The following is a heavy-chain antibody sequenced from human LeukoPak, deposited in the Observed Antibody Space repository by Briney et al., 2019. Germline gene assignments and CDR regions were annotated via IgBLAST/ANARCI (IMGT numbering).Heavy chain of an antibody. V-gene: IGHV3-30*02. J-gene: IGHJ4*02. CDR3: AKDRCFSSTCFYFDY. CDR1: GFSFTDYG. Sequence: GGSLRLSCAVSGFSFTDYGMHWVRQAPGKGLEWVAFLRFDEDNTYYADSVNGRFTISRDSSKNTLYLQMSSLRGDDTAVYYCAKDRCFSSTCFYFDYWGQGTLVTVSS. CDR2: LRFDEDNT. D-gene: IGHD2-2*01.